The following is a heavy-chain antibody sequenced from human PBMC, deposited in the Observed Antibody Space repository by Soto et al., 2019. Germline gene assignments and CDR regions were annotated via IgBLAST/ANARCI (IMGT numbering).Heavy chain of an antibody. CDR2: ISSTTNYI. Sequence: GGSLRLSCAASGFTFTRYSMNWVRQAPGKGLEWVSSISSTTNYIYYADPMKGRFTVSRDNAKNSVHLEMNSLSAEDTALYYCARESEDLTSNFDYWGQGTLVTVSS. CDR1: GFTFTRYS. J-gene: IGHJ4*02. V-gene: IGHV3-21*01. CDR3: ARESEDLTSNFDY.